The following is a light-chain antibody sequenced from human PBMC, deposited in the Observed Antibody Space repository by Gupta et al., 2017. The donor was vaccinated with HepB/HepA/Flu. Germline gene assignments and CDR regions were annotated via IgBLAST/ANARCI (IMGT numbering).Light chain of an antibody. V-gene: IGKV3-15*01. J-gene: IGKJ3*01. CDR1: QSVSNN. CDR2: GAS. Sequence: EIVMTQSPATLSVSPGERATLSCRASQSVSNNLAWYQQKPGQAPRLLIYGASTRATDIPARFSGSGSGTEFTLTISSRQSEDFAVYYCQQYNNWPPFTFGPGTKVDIK. CDR3: QQYNNWPPFT.